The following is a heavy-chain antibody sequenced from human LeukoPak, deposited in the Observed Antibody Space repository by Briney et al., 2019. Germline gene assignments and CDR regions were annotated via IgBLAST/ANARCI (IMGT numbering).Heavy chain of an antibody. J-gene: IGHJ5*02. CDR3: ARVALGYGGTDYNWFDP. V-gene: IGHV1-69*04. Sequence: ASVKVSCKASGGTFSSYAISWVRQAPGQGLEWMGRIIPILGIANYAQKFQGRVTITADKSTSTAYMELSSLRSEDTAVYYCARVALGYGGTDYNWFDPWGQGTLVTVSS. CDR1: GGTFSSYA. CDR2: IIPILGIA. D-gene: IGHD4-23*01.